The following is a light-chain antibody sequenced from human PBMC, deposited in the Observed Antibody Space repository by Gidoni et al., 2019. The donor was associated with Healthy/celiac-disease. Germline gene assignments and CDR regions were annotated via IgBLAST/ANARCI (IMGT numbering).Light chain of an antibody. CDR1: SLRSYD. V-gene: IGLV3-19*01. J-gene: IGLJ2*01. Sequence: SSVLTQDPAVSVAFGQTVRITCQGDSLRSYDASWYQQKPGQAPVLVIYGKNNRPSGIPDRFSGSSSGNTASLTITGAQAEDEADYYCNSRDSSGNHVVFGGGTKLTVL. CDR2: GKN. CDR3: NSRDSSGNHVV.